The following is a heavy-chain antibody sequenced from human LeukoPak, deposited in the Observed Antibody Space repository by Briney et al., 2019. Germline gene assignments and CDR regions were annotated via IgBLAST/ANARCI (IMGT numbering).Heavy chain of an antibody. CDR1: GGSISSSNW. CDR3: ARVGQGTGGYYSFDY. V-gene: IGHV4-4*02. Sequence: TTSETLSLTCAVSGGSISSSNWWSWVRQPPGKGLEWIGEIYHSGSTNYNPSLKSRVTISVDKSKNQFSLKLSSVTAADTAVYYCARVGQGTGGYYSFDYWGQGTLVTVSS. CDR2: IYHSGST. J-gene: IGHJ4*02. D-gene: IGHD2-8*02.